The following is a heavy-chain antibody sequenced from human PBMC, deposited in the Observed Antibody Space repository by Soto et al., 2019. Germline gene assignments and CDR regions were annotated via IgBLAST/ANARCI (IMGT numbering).Heavy chain of an antibody. Sequence: PSETLSLTCTVSSDSISRYYWSWIRQPPGKGLEWIGYIHYTGRTNSNPSLRSRLTMSVDASQNQFSLKLNSVTAADTAVYYCARGGDVYTTSFFDYWGLGTLVTVSS. J-gene: IGHJ4*02. CDR3: ARGGDVYTTSFFDY. V-gene: IGHV4-59*01. CDR2: IHYTGRT. D-gene: IGHD3-10*02. CDR1: SDSISRYY.